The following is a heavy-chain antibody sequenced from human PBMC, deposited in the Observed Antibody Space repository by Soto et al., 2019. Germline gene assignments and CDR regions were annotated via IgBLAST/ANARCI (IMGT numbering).Heavy chain of an antibody. D-gene: IGHD6-19*01. Sequence: QVQLQESGPGLVKPSGTLSLTCAVSSGSISSSNWWSWVRQPPGKGLEWIGEISHGGSTNYIPSLKRRVTISVAKSKNQFSLKLSSVTAADTAVYYCASLIAVANYWGQGTLVTVSS. CDR3: ASLIAVANY. CDR2: ISHGGST. CDR1: SGSISSSNW. J-gene: IGHJ4*02. V-gene: IGHV4-4*02.